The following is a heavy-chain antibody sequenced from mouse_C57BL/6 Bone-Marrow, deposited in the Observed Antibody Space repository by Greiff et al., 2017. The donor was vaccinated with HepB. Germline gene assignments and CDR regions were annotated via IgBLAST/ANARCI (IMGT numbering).Heavy chain of an antibody. Sequence: QVQLKQSGPGLVQPSQSLSITCTVSGFSLTSYGVHWVRQSPGKGLEWLGVIWSGGSTDYNAAFISRLSISKDNSKSQVFVKMNSLQADDTAIDYCARNSAYYYGSSYWFAYWGQGTLVTVSA. J-gene: IGHJ3*01. CDR3: ARNSAYYYGSSYWFAY. CDR2: IWSGGST. V-gene: IGHV2-2*01. CDR1: GFSLTSYG. D-gene: IGHD1-1*01.